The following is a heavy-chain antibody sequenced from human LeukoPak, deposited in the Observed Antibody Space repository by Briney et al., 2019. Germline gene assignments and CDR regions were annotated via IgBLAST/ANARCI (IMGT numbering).Heavy chain of an antibody. CDR2: ITSSGSTI. CDR3: ARVGSRGYYFDY. Sequence: GRSLRLSCAGSGFTFSSYEMNWVRQAPGKGLEWISYITSSGSTIYYADSVKGRFTISRDNAKNSLYLQMNSLRVEDTAVFYCARVGSRGYYFDYWGQGTLVSVSS. D-gene: IGHD1-26*01. J-gene: IGHJ4*02. V-gene: IGHV3-48*03. CDR1: GFTFSSYE.